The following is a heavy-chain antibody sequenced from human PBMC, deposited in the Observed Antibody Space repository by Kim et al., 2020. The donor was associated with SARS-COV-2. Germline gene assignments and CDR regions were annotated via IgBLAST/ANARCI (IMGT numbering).Heavy chain of an antibody. D-gene: IGHD6-13*01. CDR1: GFSLSTSGVG. CDR2: IYWDDDK. CDR3: AHRLSWAAAAGTYFDY. V-gene: IGHV2-5*02. Sequence: SGPTLVNPTQTLTLTCTFSGFSLSTSGVGVGWIRQPPGKALEWLALIYWDDDKRYSPSLKSRLTITKDTSKNQVVLTMTNMDPVDTATYYCAHRLSWAAAAGTYFDYWGQGTLVTVSS. J-gene: IGHJ4*02.